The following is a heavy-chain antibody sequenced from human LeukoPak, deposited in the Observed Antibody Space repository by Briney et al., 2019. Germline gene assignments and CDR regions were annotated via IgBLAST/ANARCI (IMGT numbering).Heavy chain of an antibody. CDR2: ISAYNGNT. Sequence: GASVNVSCKASGYTFTSYGISWVRQAPGQGLEWMGGISAYNGNTNYAQKLQGRVTMTTDTSTSTAYMELRSLRSDDTAVYYCARESPPITIFGKGYYYYMDVWGKGTTVTVSS. V-gene: IGHV1-18*01. D-gene: IGHD3-3*01. CDR1: GYTFTSYG. J-gene: IGHJ6*03. CDR3: ARESPPITIFGKGYYYYMDV.